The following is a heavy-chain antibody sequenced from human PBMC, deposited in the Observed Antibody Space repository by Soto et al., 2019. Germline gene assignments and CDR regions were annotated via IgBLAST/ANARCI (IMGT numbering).Heavy chain of an antibody. CDR3: VRDSGNGWKDY. D-gene: IGHD6-19*01. V-gene: IGHV4-4*02. CDR1: GGSISSTNW. Sequence: QVQLQESGPGLGKPSGTLSLTCAVSGGSISSTNWWNWVRQPPGKGLEWIGEIDHSGSTNYNPSLKSRVTMSVDKPKNQFSLKLSSVTAEDTAVYYCVRDSGNGWKDYWGQGTLVTVSS. J-gene: IGHJ4*02. CDR2: IDHSGST.